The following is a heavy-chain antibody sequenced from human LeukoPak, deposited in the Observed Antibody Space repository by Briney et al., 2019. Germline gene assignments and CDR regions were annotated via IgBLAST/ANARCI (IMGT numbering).Heavy chain of an antibody. J-gene: IGHJ4*02. V-gene: IGHV4-4*02. CDR1: GFTFSSYAM. CDR3: ASRGSSGWFSPDY. Sequence: PGGTLRLSCTASGFTFSSYAMSWVRQAPGKGLERVGEIYHNGSTNYNLSIKSRVSIAVDKTKNQFSLKLSSVTAADADVYYCASRGSSGWFSPDYWRQGLLVTVSS. D-gene: IGHD6-19*01. CDR2: IYHNGST.